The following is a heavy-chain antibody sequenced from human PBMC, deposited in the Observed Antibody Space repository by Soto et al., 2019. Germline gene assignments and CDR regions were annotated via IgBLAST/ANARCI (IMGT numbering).Heavy chain of an antibody. D-gene: IGHD5-18*01. J-gene: IGHJ4*02. V-gene: IGHV2-26*01. CDR3: ARIRETARAYYFDY. CDR1: GFSLSNARMG. Sequence: SGPTLVNPTETLTLTCTVSGFSLSNARMGVSWIRQPPGKALEWLAHIFSNDEKSYSTSLKSRLTISKDTSKSQVVLTMTNMDPVDTATYYCARIRETARAYYFDYGGQGTLVTVSS. CDR2: IFSNDEK.